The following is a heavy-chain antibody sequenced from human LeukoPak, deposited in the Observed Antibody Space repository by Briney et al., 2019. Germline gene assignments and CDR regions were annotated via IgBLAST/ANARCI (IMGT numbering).Heavy chain of an antibody. CDR1: GYTFTGYY. D-gene: IGHD6-13*01. CDR2: INPNSGGT. J-gene: IGHJ4*02. Sequence: ASVKVSCKASGYTFTGYYMHWVRQAPGRGLEWIGWINPNSGGTNYAQKFQGRVTMTRNTSISIAYMELSRLRSDDTAVYYCARTRPGIAVAGVDYWGQGTLVTVSS. CDR3: ARTRPGIAVAGVDY. V-gene: IGHV1-2*02.